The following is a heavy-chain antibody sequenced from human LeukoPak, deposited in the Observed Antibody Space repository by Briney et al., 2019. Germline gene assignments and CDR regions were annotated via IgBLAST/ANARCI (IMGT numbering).Heavy chain of an antibody. Sequence: PGRSLRLSCAASGFTFSSYAMHWVRQAPGKGLEWVAVISYDGSNKYYADSVKGRFTISRDNSKNTLYLQMNSLRAEDTAVYYCARVISAAAADYWGQGTLVTVSS. V-gene: IGHV3-30*14. J-gene: IGHJ4*02. CDR1: GFTFSSYA. CDR3: ARVISAAAADY. D-gene: IGHD6-13*01. CDR2: ISYDGSNK.